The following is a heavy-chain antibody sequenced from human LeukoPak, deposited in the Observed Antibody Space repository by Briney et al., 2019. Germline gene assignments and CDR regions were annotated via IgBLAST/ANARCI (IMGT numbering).Heavy chain of an antibody. CDR3: ARRLTVAGVGDF. CDR2: IKQDGTEM. CDR1: GFTFSNYY. V-gene: IGHV3-7*01. Sequence: PGGSLRLSRAASGFTFSNYYMTWVRQAPGKGLEGVANIKQDGTEMYYVDSVKGRFTISRDNARNSLYLQMNNLRVDDTAVYFCARRLTVAGVGDFWGQGTLVTVSS. J-gene: IGHJ4*02. D-gene: IGHD6-19*01.